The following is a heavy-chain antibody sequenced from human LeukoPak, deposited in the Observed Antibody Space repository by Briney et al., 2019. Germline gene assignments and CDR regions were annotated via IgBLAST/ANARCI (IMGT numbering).Heavy chain of an antibody. CDR1: GGTFSSYA. Sequence: ASVKVSCKASGGTFSSYAISWVRQAPGQGLEWMGGIIPIFGTANYAQKFQGRVTITADKSTSTAYMELSSLRSEDTAVYYCARDRDYYGSGSYPSWGQGTLVTVSS. V-gene: IGHV1-69*06. J-gene: IGHJ4*02. D-gene: IGHD3-10*01. CDR3: ARDRDYYGSGSYPS. CDR2: IIPIFGTA.